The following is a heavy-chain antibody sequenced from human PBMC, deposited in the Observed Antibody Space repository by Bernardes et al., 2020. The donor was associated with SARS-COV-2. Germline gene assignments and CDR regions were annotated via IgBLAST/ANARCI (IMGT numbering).Heavy chain of an antibody. CDR2: IYYGGNT. Sequence: SETLSLTCTVSGGSISSSNYYWGWIRQPPGKGLEWIGSIYYGGNTYFNPSLKSRVTISVDPSNNQFSLKLSSVTAADTAVYYCARHECNSASCYLYFYYGMDVWGQGTTVTVSS. J-gene: IGHJ6*02. CDR3: ARHECNSASCYLYFYYGMDV. CDR1: GGSISSSNYY. V-gene: IGHV4-39*01. D-gene: IGHD2-2*01.